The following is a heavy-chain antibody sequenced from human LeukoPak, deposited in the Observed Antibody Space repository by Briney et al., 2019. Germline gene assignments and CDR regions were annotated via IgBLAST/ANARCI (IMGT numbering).Heavy chain of an antibody. J-gene: IGHJ4*02. CDR2: ITPSSGGA. CDR3: ARGPYRGAFDY. Sequence: ASVKVSCKASGYTFTDYYIHWVRQAPGQGLEWMGWITPSSGGADYAQKFQDRVTMTRDSSISTAYMELSRLFSDDTALYYCARGPYRGAFDYWGQGTLVTVSS. V-gene: IGHV1-2*02. CDR1: GYTFTDYY.